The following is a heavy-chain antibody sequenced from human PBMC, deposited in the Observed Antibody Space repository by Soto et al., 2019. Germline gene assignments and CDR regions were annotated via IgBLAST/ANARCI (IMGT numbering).Heavy chain of an antibody. D-gene: IGHD3-10*01. CDR1: EFTFGDYA. J-gene: IGHJ4*02. Sequence: GGSLRLSCTASEFTFGDYAMSWFRQAPGKGLEWVGFIRSKAYGGTTEYAASVKGRFTILRDDSKSIAYLQMNSLKTEDTAVYYCTRKTGVRGGHYDYWGQGTLVTVSS. CDR2: IRSKAYGGTT. V-gene: IGHV3-49*03. CDR3: TRKTGVRGGHYDY.